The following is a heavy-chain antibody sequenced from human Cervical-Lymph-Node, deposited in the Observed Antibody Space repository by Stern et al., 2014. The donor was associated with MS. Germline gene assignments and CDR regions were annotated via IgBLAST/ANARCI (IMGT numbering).Heavy chain of an antibody. V-gene: IGHV1-69*06. CDR3: AREMDGFDI. CDR1: GGTFSNYA. Sequence: VQLVESGAEVKQPGSSVKVSCKASGGTFSNYAINWGRQAPGQGLEWMGGIMTIFGTANYEQKFQGRVTITADKSTSTAYMELSSLISEDTAVYYCAREMDGFDIWGQGTMVTVSS. CDR2: IMTIFGTA. J-gene: IGHJ3*02.